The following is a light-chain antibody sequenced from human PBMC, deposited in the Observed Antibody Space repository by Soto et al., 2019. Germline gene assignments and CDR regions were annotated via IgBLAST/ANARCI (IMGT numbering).Light chain of an antibody. CDR2: LNTDGSH. Sequence: QLVLTQSPSASASLGASVKLTCTLSSGHSNYAITWHQQQPEKGPRYLMKLNTDGSHSKGDGIPDRFSGSSSGAERYLTISRLQSEDEADYYCQTWGTGILVFGGGTKVTVL. J-gene: IGLJ2*01. CDR3: QTWGTGILV. V-gene: IGLV4-69*01. CDR1: SGHSNYA.